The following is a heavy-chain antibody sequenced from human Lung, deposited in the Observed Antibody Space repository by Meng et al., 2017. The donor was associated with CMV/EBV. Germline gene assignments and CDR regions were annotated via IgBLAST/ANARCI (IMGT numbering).Heavy chain of an antibody. CDR2: IYPGGSKT. D-gene: IGHD2-2*01. J-gene: IGHJ4*02. CDR1: GFTFSTFE. V-gene: IGHV5-51*01. CDR3: ARHGRACSTGCLEFDF. Sequence: GGSXRLXXKGSGFTFSTFEIAGVRQMPGKGLGWVALIYPGGSKTRYSTSFEGQVTISADWSANIAYLQWTSLKASDTAIYYCARHGRACSTGCLEFDFWGRGTXVTVSS.